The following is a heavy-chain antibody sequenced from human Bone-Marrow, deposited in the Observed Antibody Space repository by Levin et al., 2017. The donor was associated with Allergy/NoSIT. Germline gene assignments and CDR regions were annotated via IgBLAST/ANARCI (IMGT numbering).Heavy chain of an antibody. Sequence: GGSLRLSCAASGLMVSDNYMTWVRQAPGKGLEWVALIYRGGATYYADVVKGRFTISRDNSKNTMGLQMKDLRPEDTAAYYCARTIYDVLTSQMDVWGKGTTVTVSS. D-gene: IGHD3-9*01. V-gene: IGHV3-66*02. CDR1: GLMVSDNY. J-gene: IGHJ6*04. CDR3: ARTIYDVLTSQMDV. CDR2: IYRGGAT.